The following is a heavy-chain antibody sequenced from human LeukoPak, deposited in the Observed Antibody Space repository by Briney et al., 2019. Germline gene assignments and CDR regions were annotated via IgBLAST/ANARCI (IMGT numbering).Heavy chain of an antibody. CDR3: AGGMDVLRYFDWLVGPGRPTYYYYYGMDV. Sequence: ASVKVSCKASGYTFTSYGISWVRQAPGQGLEWMGWISAYNGNTNYAQKLQGGVTMTTDTSTSTAYMELRSLRSDDTAVYYCAGGMDVLRYFDWLVGPGRPTYYYYYGMDVWGQGTTVTVSS. D-gene: IGHD3-9*01. CDR2: ISAYNGNT. V-gene: IGHV1-18*01. CDR1: GYTFTSYG. J-gene: IGHJ6*02.